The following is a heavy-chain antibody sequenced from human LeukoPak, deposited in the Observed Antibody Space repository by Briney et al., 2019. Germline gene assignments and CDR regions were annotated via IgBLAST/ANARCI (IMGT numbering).Heavy chain of an antibody. D-gene: IGHD2-2*01. Sequence: ASVKVSCKASRYTFTGYYMHWVRQAPGQGLEWMGWIDPDTGGTKYAQKFQGRVTMTRDTSISTAYMELSRLRSDDTAVYYCARDPNIVVVPAYAFDIWGQGTMVTVSS. CDR1: RYTFTGYY. CDR3: ARDPNIVVVPAYAFDI. V-gene: IGHV1-2*02. J-gene: IGHJ3*02. CDR2: IDPDTGGT.